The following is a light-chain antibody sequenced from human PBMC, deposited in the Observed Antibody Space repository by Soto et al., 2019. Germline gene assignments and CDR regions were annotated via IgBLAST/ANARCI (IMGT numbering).Light chain of an antibody. CDR3: ATWDDSLSGVV. V-gene: IGLV1-47*01. CDR1: KTNIGSNY. CDR2: RND. J-gene: IGLJ2*01. Sequence: QLVLTQPPSASGTPGQRVTISSSGSKTNIGSNYVYWYQHFPGTAPKLLIYRNDQRPSGVPDRFSGSKSGTSASLAISGLRSEDEAEYHCATWDDSLSGVVFGGGTKLTVL.